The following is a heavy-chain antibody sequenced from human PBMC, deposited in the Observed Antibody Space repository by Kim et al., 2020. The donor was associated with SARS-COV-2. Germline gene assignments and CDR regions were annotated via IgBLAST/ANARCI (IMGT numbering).Heavy chain of an antibody. V-gene: IGHV4-4*02. CDR3: ARDSGSYPYYYGMDV. CDR2: IYHSGST. Sequence: SETLSLTCAVSGGSISSSNWWSWVRQPPGKGLEWIGEIYHSGSTNYNPSLKSRVTISVDKSKNQFSLNLSSVTAADTAVYYCARDSGSYPYYYGMDVWGQGTTVTVSS. J-gene: IGHJ6*02. CDR1: GGSISSSNW. D-gene: IGHD1-26*01.